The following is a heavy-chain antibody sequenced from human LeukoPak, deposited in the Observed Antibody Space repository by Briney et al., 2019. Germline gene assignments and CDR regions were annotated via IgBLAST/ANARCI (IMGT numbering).Heavy chain of an antibody. Sequence: PSETLSLTCAVYGGSFSGYYWSWIRQPPGKGLEWIGEINHSGSTNYNPSLKSRVTISVDTSKNQFSLKLSSVTAADTAVYYCARGNYYDSSGYSPNDAFDIWGQGTMVTVSS. D-gene: IGHD3-22*01. J-gene: IGHJ3*02. CDR2: INHSGST. V-gene: IGHV4-34*01. CDR1: GGSFSGYY. CDR3: ARGNYYDSSGYSPNDAFDI.